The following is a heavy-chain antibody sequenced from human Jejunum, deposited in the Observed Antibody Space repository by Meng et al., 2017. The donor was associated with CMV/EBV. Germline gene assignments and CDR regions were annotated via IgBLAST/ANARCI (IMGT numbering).Heavy chain of an antibody. Sequence: CKSSGSTCTDYAINWMRQAAGQGPEWKGCVNTNPGCPTYARGFTGRFVFSLDTSVSTAYVEISGLKAEDTAVYYCSRYGLELGKFDYWGQGTLVTVSS. J-gene: IGHJ4*02. CDR2: VNTNPGCP. V-gene: IGHV7-4-1*02. CDR3: SRYGLELGKFDY. CDR1: GSTCTDYA. D-gene: IGHD1-7*01.